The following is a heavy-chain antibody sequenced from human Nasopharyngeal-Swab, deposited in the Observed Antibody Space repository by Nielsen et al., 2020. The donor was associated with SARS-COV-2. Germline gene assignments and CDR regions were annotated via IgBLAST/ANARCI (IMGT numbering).Heavy chain of an antibody. Sequence: GGSLRLSCTASGFSFSIYSMNWVRQAPGKGLEWVSSISSSSSYIYYADSVKGRFTISRDNAKNSLYLQMDNLRAEDTAVYYCARNTPAMFAYWGRGTLVTVSS. V-gene: IGHV3-21*01. CDR2: ISSSSSYI. CDR1: GFSFSIYS. D-gene: IGHD2-2*02. J-gene: IGHJ4*02. CDR3: ARNTPAMFAY.